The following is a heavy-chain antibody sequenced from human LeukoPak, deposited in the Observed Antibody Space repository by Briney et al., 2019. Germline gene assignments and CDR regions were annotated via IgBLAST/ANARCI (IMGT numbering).Heavy chain of an antibody. V-gene: IGHV4-59*01. Sequence: SETLSLTCTASGFSISSYYWSWIRQPPGKGLEWIAYISYSGSTNYNPSLKSRVTISVDTSKNQFSLKLSSVTAADTAVYYCARETSQRGAHYMDVWGKGTTITISS. CDR2: ISYSGST. D-gene: IGHD3-16*01. CDR3: ARETSQRGAHYMDV. CDR1: GFSISSYY. J-gene: IGHJ6*03.